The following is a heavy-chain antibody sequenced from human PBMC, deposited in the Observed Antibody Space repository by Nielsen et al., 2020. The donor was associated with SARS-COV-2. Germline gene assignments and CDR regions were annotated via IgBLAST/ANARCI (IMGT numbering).Heavy chain of an antibody. CDR1: GYSFTSYW. J-gene: IGHJ3*02. D-gene: IGHD3-9*01. CDR2: IDPSDSYT. CDR3: ARRGDILTGYGPLTGAFDI. Sequence: KVSCKGSGYSFTSYWISWVRQMPGKGLEWMGRIDPSDSYTNYSPSFQGHVTISADKSISTAYLQWSSLKASDTAMYYCARRGDILTGYGPLTGAFDIWGQGTMVTVSS. V-gene: IGHV5-10-1*01.